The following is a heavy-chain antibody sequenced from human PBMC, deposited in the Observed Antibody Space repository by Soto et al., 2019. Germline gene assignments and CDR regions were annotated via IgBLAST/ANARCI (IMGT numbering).Heavy chain of an antibody. CDR3: ARIPLHTYMIYWIDT. CDR2: IYYSGNT. D-gene: IGHD3-16*01. V-gene: IGHV4-61*08. J-gene: IGHJ5*02. Sequence: PSETLSLTCTVSGGSVSSGDYYWSWIRQPPGKGLEWIGYIYYSGNTNYNPSLKSRVIISVDTSKNLFSLKLTSVTAADTAVYYCARIPLHTYMIYWIDTWGQGTLVTVSS. CDR1: GGSVSSGDYY.